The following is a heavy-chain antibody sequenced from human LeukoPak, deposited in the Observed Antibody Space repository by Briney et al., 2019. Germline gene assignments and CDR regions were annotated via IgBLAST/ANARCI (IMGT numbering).Heavy chain of an antibody. V-gene: IGHV4-34*01. D-gene: IGHD6-19*01. CDR2: INHSGST. Sequence: SETLSLTCAVYGGSFSGYYWSWIRQPPGKGLEWIGEINHSGSTNYNPSLKSRVTISVDTSKNQFSLKLSSVTAADTAVYYCARGVAVAGYYYYGMDVWGQGPRSPSP. J-gene: IGHJ6*02. CDR3: ARGVAVAGYYYYGMDV. CDR1: GGSFSGYY.